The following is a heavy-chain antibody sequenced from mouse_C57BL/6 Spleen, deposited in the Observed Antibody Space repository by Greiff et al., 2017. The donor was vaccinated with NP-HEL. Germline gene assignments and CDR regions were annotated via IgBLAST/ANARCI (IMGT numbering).Heavy chain of an antibody. Sequence: QVQLQQSGAELVRPGASVTLSCKASGYTFTDYEMHWVKQTPVHGLEWIGAIDPETGGTAYNQKFKGEAILTADKSSSTAYMELRSLTSEDSAVYYCTRWAIGGAMDYWGQGTSVTVSS. D-gene: IGHD2-14*01. CDR2: IDPETGGT. CDR3: TRWAIGGAMDY. CDR1: GYTFTDYE. V-gene: IGHV1-15*01. J-gene: IGHJ4*01.